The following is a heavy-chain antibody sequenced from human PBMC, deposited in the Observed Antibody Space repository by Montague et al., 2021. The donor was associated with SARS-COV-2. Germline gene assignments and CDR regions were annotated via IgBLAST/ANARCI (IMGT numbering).Heavy chain of an antibody. J-gene: IGHJ4*02. V-gene: IGHV4-59*01. CDR3: ARVFSSLLQCDPYFDY. CDR1: GGSISSYY. D-gene: IGHD5-24*01. CDR2: IYYSGST. Sequence: SETLSLTCNVSGGSISSYYWSWIRQPPGKGLEWIGYIYYSGSTNYNPSLKSRVTISVDTSKNQFSLKLSSVTAADTAVYYCARVFSSLLQCDPYFDYWGQGTLVTVSS.